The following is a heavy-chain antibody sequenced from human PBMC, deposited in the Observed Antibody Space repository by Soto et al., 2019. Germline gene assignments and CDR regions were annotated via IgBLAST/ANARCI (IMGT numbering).Heavy chain of an antibody. V-gene: IGHV5-51*01. J-gene: IGHJ5*02. Sequence: ESLTISCKCSGYSFTYYWIAWVRQMPGKGLEYMGIIYPSDSDTRYSPSFQGQVTISADKSINTAYLQWSSLKASDTAMYYCARHGFYGDYSSNYFDPWGQGTLVTVSS. CDR2: IYPSDSDT. CDR1: GYSFTYYW. D-gene: IGHD4-17*01. CDR3: ARHGFYGDYSSNYFDP.